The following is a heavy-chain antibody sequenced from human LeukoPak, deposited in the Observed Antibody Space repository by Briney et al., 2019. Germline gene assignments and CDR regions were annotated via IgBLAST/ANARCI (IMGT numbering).Heavy chain of an antibody. CDR3: ARALNGYFYAFDS. CDR1: GSSISSGEYY. V-gene: IGHV4-30-4*01. J-gene: IGHJ4*02. Sequence: SQTLSLTCTVSGSSISSGEYYCSWIRQPPGKGLEWIGYFSYTGSTYYNPSVKSRVSISVDTSKDQFSLKLTSVTAADTAVYYCARALNGYFYAFDSWGQGTLVTVSS. CDR2: FSYTGST. D-gene: IGHD2/OR15-2a*01.